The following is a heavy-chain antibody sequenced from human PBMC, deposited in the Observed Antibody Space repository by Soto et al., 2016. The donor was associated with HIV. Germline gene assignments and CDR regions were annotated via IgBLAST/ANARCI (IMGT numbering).Heavy chain of an antibody. CDR2: ISYDGSNK. CDR3: ARKFDYDILTALGGXFDI. D-gene: IGHD3-9*01. Sequence: VQLVESGGGVVQPGRSLRLSCAASGFTFSSYAMHWVRQAPGKGLEWVAVISYDGSNKYYADSVKGRFTISRDNSKNTLYLQVNNLRAEDTAVYYCARKFDYDILTALGGXFDIWGQGTMVTVSS. V-gene: IGHV3-30*04. J-gene: IGHJ3*02. CDR1: GFTFSSYA.